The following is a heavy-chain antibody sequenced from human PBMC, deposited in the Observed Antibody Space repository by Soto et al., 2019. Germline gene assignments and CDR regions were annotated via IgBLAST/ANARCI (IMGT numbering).Heavy chain of an antibody. CDR1: GYSFTSYW. J-gene: IGHJ6*02. D-gene: IGHD3-3*02. Sequence: WESLKISCKGSGYSFTSYWISWVRQMPGEGLEWVGRIDPSDSYTNYSPSFQGHVTISADKSISTAYLQWSSLKASDTAMYYCARHFYPSRQGYYYGMDVWGQGTTVTVSS. V-gene: IGHV5-10-1*01. CDR2: IDPSDSYT. CDR3: ARHFYPSRQGYYYGMDV.